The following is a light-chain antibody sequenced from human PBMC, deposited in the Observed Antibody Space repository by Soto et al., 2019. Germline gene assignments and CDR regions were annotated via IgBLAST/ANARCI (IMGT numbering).Light chain of an antibody. CDR1: QSSSSD. J-gene: IGKJ4*02. CDR2: AAS. Sequence: DFQSSQSPSSLSASLGARGTITSRASQSSSSDLKWYQQKPGKAPKLLIYAASSLQSGVPSRFSGSGAGTDFTLTISRLQPEDFATYYCQQSYSTPLTFGGGTKV. CDR3: QQSYSTPLT. V-gene: IGKV1-39*01.